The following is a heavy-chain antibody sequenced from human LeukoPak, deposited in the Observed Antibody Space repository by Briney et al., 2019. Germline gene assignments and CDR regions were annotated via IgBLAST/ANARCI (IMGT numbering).Heavy chain of an antibody. CDR1: GITVSTNY. V-gene: IGHV3-53*01. D-gene: IGHD3-22*01. Sequence: GGSLRLTCAASGITVSTNYMNWVRQAPGKGLEWVSVIYSTDKTNYADSVQGRFTISRDPSKNTVYLQMNSLRAEDTAVYYCAKVAGVVAKTYYFDYWGQGTLVTVSS. J-gene: IGHJ4*02. CDR3: AKVAGVVAKTYYFDY. CDR2: IYSTDKT.